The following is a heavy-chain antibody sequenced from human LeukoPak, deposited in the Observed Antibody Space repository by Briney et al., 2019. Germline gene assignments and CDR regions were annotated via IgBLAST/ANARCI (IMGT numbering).Heavy chain of an antibody. Sequence: SQTLSLTCTVSGGSISSGSYYWSWIRQPAGKGLEWIGRIYTSGSTNYNPSLKSRVTMSVDTSKNQFSLKLSSVTAADTAVYYCARDTYYYDSSGYWADYWGQGTLVTVSS. CDR3: ARDTYYYDSSGYWADY. CDR2: IYTSGST. CDR1: GGSISSGSYY. V-gene: IGHV4-61*02. D-gene: IGHD3-22*01. J-gene: IGHJ4*02.